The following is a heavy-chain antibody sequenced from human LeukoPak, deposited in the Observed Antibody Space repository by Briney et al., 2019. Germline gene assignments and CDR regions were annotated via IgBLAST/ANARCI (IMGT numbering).Heavy chain of an antibody. CDR2: IYYTGIT. J-gene: IGHJ4*02. CDR1: GASVNSGSYY. D-gene: IGHD2-21*02. V-gene: IGHV4-61*01. CDR3: ATSQCGSDCYLAGDY. Sequence: TLSLTCAVSGASVNSGSYYWSWIRQHPGTGLEWIGYIYYTGITNYNPSLKSRVTISVDTSKNQFSLNLNSVTAADTAVYYCATSQCGSDCYLAGDYWGQGTLVTVSS.